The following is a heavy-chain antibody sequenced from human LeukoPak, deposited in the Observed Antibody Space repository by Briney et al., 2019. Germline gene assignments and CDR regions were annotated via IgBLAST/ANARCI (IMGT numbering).Heavy chain of an antibody. CDR3: ARPHSNYYYYMDV. Sequence: PGGSLRLSCAASGFTFSSYGMHWVRQAPGEGLEWVAVIWYDGSNKYYADSVKGRFTISRDNSKNTLYLQMNSLRAEDTAVYYCARPHSNYYYYMDVWGKGTTVTVSS. J-gene: IGHJ6*03. CDR2: IWYDGSNK. CDR1: GFTFSSYG. V-gene: IGHV3-33*01.